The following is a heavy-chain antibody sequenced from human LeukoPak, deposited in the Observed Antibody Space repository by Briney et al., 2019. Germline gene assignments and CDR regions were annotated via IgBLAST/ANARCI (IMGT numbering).Heavy chain of an antibody. CDR2: ISSSGSTI. V-gene: IGHV3-11*01. CDR1: GFTFSDYY. CDR3: ATDYCDSRTKYYFDY. J-gene: IGHJ4*02. Sequence: GGSLRLSCAASGFTFSDYYMSWIRQAPGKGLEWVSYISSSGSTIYYADSVKGRFTISRDNAKNSLYLQMNSLRAEDTAVYYCATDYCDSRTKYYFDYWGQGTLVTVSS. D-gene: IGHD3-22*01.